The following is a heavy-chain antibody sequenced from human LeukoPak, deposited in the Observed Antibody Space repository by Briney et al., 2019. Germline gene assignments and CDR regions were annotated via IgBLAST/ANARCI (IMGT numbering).Heavy chain of an antibody. CDR3: ARGSVVVVAAIRWFDP. CDR1: GGSFSGYY. CDR2: ISHSGST. D-gene: IGHD2-15*01. V-gene: IGHV4-34*01. J-gene: IGHJ5*02. Sequence: PSETLSLTCAVYGGSFSGYYWSWIRQPPGKGLEWIGEISHSGSTNYNPSLKSRVTISVDTSKNQFSLKLSSVTAADTAVYYCARGSVVVVAAIRWFDPWGQGTLVTVSS.